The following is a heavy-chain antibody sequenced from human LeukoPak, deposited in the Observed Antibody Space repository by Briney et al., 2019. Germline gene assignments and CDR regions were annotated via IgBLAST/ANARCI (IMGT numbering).Heavy chain of an antibody. D-gene: IGHD6-13*01. CDR1: SGSFGGYY. J-gene: IGHJ4*02. CDR3: AGHVSAAAGGR. Sequence: ASETLSLTCDVYSGSFGGYYWSWIRQPPGKGLEWIGEIYHSGSTKYNPSLKSRVTISLDTSKNQFSLKLNSMTAADTAVYYCAGHVSAAAGGRWGQGTLVTVSS. V-gene: IGHV4-34*01. CDR2: IYHSGST.